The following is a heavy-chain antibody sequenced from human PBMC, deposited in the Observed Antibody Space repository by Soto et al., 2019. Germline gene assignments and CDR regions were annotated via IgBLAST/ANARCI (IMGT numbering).Heavy chain of an antibody. CDR1: GGSISSGGYS. D-gene: IGHD2-8*02. Sequence: SETLSLTCAVSGGSISSGGYSWSWIRQPPGKGLEWIGYMYHSGSTYYNPSLKSRVTISVDTSKNQFSLKLTSVTAADTAVYYCARDKITGLFDYWGQGTLVTVSS. V-gene: IGHV4-30-2*01. J-gene: IGHJ4*02. CDR2: MYHSGST. CDR3: ARDKITGLFDY.